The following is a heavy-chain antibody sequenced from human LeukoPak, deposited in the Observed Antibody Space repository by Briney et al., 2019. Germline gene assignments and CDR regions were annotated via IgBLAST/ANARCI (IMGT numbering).Heavy chain of an antibody. CDR1: GGTFSSYA. Sequence: SVKVSCKASGGTFSSYAISWVRQAPGQGLEWMGGIIPIFGTANYAQKFQGRVTITTDESTSTAYMELSSLRSEDTAVYYCASQGPSDYSSSWYNWFDPWGQGTLVTVS. CDR3: ASQGPSDYSSSWYNWFDP. V-gene: IGHV1-69*05. J-gene: IGHJ5*02. CDR2: IIPIFGTA. D-gene: IGHD6-13*01.